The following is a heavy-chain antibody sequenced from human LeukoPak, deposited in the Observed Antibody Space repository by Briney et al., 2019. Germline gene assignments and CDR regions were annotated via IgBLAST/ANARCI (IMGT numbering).Heavy chain of an antibody. V-gene: IGHV3-30-3*01. CDR3: ARESVFDS. CDR2: ISDDGSNI. Sequence: GRSLTLSCVASGFTFSSYSMNWVRQAPGKGLEWVAVISDDGSNIYYADSVKGRFTISRDNSKDTLYLQMNSLGGEDTAVYYCARESVFDSWGQGTLVTVSS. CDR1: GFTFSSYS. J-gene: IGHJ4*02.